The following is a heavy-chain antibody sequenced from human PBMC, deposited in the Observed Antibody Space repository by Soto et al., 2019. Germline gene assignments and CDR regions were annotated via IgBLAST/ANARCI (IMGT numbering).Heavy chain of an antibody. CDR2: INSDGSST. V-gene: IGHV3-74*01. Sequence: EVQLVESGGGLVQPGGYLRLSCAASECTFSNYWMHWVRQAPGKGLVWVSRINSDGSSTNYADSVKGRFTISRDNAKNTLYLQMNSLRAEDTAVYYCARGGLRAYWIDLWGQGTLVTVSS. CDR3: ARGGLRAYWIDL. CDR1: ECTFSNYW. D-gene: IGHD4-17*01. J-gene: IGHJ5*02.